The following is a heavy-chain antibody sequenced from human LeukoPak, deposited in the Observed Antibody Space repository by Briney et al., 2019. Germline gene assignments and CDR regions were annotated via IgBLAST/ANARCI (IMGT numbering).Heavy chain of an antibody. Sequence: GGSLRLSCAASGFTFSSYSMNWVRQAPGKGLEWVSSISSSGSYIYYADSVKGRFTISRDNVKNSLYLQMNSLRAKDTAVYYCARGSGYYYEDYWGQGTLVTVSS. V-gene: IGHV3-21*01. CDR3: ARGSGYYYEDY. CDR2: ISSSGSYI. D-gene: IGHD3-22*01. CDR1: GFTFSSYS. J-gene: IGHJ4*02.